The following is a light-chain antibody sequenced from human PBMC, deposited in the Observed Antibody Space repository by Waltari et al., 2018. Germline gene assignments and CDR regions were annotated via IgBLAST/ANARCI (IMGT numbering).Light chain of an antibody. CDR2: DVR. CDR3: SSQSSNDVVL. CDR1: STDVGGYNS. J-gene: IGLJ2*01. V-gene: IGLV2-14*01. Sequence: SALTQPASASGSPGQSVTIFCAGTSTDVGGYNSFSWYQEHPATAPRVIIYDVRGRPSGVSDRFSGSKSGNTASLTISGLQAEDEADYYCSSQSSNDVVLFGGGTKLTVL.